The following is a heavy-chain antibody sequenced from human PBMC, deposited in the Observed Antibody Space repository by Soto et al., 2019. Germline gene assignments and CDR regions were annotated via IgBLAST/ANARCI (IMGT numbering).Heavy chain of an antibody. D-gene: IGHD6-6*01. CDR3: ASGIAARPNYYYGMDV. Sequence: QVQLVQSGAEVKKPGSSVKVSCKASGGTFSSHAISWVRQAPGQGLEWMGGIIPIFGTANYAQKFQGRVTITADESTSTAYMELSSLRSEDTAVYYCASGIAARPNYYYGMDVWGQGTTVTVSS. V-gene: IGHV1-69*12. CDR1: GGTFSSHA. J-gene: IGHJ6*02. CDR2: IIPIFGTA.